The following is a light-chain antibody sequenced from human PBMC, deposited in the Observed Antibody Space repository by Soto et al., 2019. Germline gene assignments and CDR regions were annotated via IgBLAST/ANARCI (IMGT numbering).Light chain of an antibody. CDR1: QSVKTN. CDR3: QQYESWPPYT. Sequence: EIVMTQSPVTLSVSPGERATLSCRASQSVKTNLAWYQQKPGQAPRLLIYAASTRATGVPARFSGSGSGTEFTLTISSLQSQDFAVYYCQQYESWPPYTFGQGTKLEI. V-gene: IGKV3-15*01. CDR2: AAS. J-gene: IGKJ2*01.